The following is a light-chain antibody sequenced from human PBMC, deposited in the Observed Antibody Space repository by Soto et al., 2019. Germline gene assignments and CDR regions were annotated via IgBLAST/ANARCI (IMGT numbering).Light chain of an antibody. V-gene: IGLV2-14*01. Sequence: QSALTQPPSVSGSPGQSITISCTGTSSDDGGYNYVSWYQQHPGKAPKLMIYDVSNRPSGVSNRFSGSKSGNTASLTIAGLLTEDEADYYCSSYTSSSTPVVFGGGTKLTVL. J-gene: IGLJ2*01. CDR3: SSYTSSSTPVV. CDR2: DVS. CDR1: SSDDGGYNY.